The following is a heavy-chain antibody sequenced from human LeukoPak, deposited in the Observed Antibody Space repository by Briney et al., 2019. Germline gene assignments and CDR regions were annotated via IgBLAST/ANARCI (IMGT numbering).Heavy chain of an antibody. Sequence: WGTLALTCTVSGGSISSYYWSWIRQPAGKGLEWIGRIYTSGGTNYNPSLKSRVTMSVDTSKNQFSLKLSSVTAADTAVYYCARAVADIVVVPAASYYYYYMDVWGKGTTVTVSS. CDR3: ARAVADIVVVPAASYYYYYMDV. CDR1: GGSISSYY. J-gene: IGHJ6*03. V-gene: IGHV4-4*07. D-gene: IGHD2-2*01. CDR2: IYTSGGT.